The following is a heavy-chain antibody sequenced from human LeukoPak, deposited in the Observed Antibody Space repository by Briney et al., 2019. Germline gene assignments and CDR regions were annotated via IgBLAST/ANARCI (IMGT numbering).Heavy chain of an antibody. CDR1: GFTFNSYA. D-gene: IGHD3-22*01. Sequence: GGSLRLSCAASGFTFNSYAMSWVRQAPGKGLEWVSGISGSGRGGSTYYADSVKGRFTISRDNSKNTLYLQMNSLRAEDTAIYYCAKRRYYDSSGYPYYFDYWGQGTLVTVSS. J-gene: IGHJ4*02. CDR3: AKRRYYDSSGYPYYFDY. CDR2: ISGSGRGGST. V-gene: IGHV3-23*01.